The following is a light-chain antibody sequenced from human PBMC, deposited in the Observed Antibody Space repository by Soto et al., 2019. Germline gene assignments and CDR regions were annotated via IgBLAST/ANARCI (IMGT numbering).Light chain of an antibody. V-gene: IGKV1-12*01. CDR3: QQANRFPIT. J-gene: IGKJ5*01. CDR1: QGISSW. CDR2: AAS. Sequence: DIQMTQSPSSVSASVGDRVTITCRASQGISSWLVWYQQKPGKAPKVLIYAASSLQSGVPSRFSGSGSGTDFTLTISSLQPEDFATYYCQQANRFPITFGQGTRLEI.